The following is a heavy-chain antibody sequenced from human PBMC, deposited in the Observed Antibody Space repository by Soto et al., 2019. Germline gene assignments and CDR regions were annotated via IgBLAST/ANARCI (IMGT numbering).Heavy chain of an antibody. Sequence: SETLSLTCTVSGGSISSYYWSWIRQPPGKGLEWIGYIYYSGSTNYNPSLKSRVTISVDTSKNQFSLKLSSVTAADTAVYYCARGRRSRSSFYYYGMHVWGQGTTVTV. CDR1: GGSISSYY. D-gene: IGHD3-10*01. V-gene: IGHV4-59*01. J-gene: IGHJ6*02. CDR2: IYYSGST. CDR3: ARGRRSRSSFYYYGMHV.